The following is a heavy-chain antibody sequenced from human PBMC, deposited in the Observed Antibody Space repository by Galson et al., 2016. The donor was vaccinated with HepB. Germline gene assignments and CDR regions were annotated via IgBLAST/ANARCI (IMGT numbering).Heavy chain of an antibody. J-gene: IGHJ4*02. CDR3: TRGKSERFFDWLSDY. Sequence: SVKVSCKASGYSFTNYAMNWVRQAPGQGLEWMGWINTNIGHPTYAQGFTGRFVFSLDTSVSTAYLQISNLKAKDTGVYYCTRGKSERFFDWLSDYWGQGTLVTVSS. CDR2: INTNIGHP. D-gene: IGHD3-9*01. CDR1: GYSFTNYA. V-gene: IGHV7-4-1*02.